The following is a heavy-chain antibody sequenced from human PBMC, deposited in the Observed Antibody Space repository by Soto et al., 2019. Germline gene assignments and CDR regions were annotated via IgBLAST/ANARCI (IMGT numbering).Heavy chain of an antibody. CDR2: IYYSGST. D-gene: IGHD3-22*01. V-gene: IGHV4-59*01. Sequence: QVQLQESGPGLVRPSEILSLTCTVSGGSISRYYWSWIRQPPGKGLEWIGCIYYSGSTNYSPSLKSRVTISVDTCKNQFSLKLSSVTAADTAVYYCARDLHYYDSSGYPRVEACDIWGQGTMLTVSS. CDR1: GGSISRYY. CDR3: ARDLHYYDSSGYPRVEACDI. J-gene: IGHJ3*02.